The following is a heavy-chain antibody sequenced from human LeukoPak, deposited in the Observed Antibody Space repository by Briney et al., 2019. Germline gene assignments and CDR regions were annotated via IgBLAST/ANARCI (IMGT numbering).Heavy chain of an antibody. CDR1: GGTFSSYA. Sequence: SVKVSCKASGGTFSSYAISWVRQAPGQGLEWMGGIIPIFGTANYAQKFQGRVTITADGSTSTAYMELSSLRAEDTAVYYCWGGYYHHDAFDVWGQGTMVTVSS. D-gene: IGHD3-3*01. J-gene: IGHJ3*01. V-gene: IGHV1-69*13. CDR3: WGGYYHHDAFDV. CDR2: IIPIFGTA.